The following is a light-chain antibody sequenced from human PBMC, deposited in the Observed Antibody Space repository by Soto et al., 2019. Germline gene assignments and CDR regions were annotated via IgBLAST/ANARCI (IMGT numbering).Light chain of an antibody. Sequence: RVAITFRATNPIITWMAWYQQKPGKAPKLLVYDAFTLQSGVASRFSGSGSGTAFTLIISGLLPDDSATYYCRQHNSYLALTFGGGTKVDIK. J-gene: IGKJ4*01. CDR3: RQHNSYLALT. CDR2: DAF. CDR1: NPIITW. V-gene: IGKV1-5*01.